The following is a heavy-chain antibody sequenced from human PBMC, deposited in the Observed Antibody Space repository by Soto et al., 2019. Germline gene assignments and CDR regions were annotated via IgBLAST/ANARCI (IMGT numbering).Heavy chain of an antibody. CDR3: AKDVRSYSSRWFTDY. Sequence: GGSLRLSCAASGFTFSSYGMHWVRQAPGKGLEWVALISYDGSNNYYADSVKGRFTISRDNSKNTLYLQMNSLRAEDTAVYYCAKDVRSYSSRWFTDYWGQGTLVTVSS. CDR1: GFTFSSYG. J-gene: IGHJ4*02. CDR2: ISYDGSNN. V-gene: IGHV3-30*18. D-gene: IGHD6-13*01.